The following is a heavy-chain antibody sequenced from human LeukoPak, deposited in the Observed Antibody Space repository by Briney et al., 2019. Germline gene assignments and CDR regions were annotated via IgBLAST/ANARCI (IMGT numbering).Heavy chain of an antibody. V-gene: IGHV1-8*01. CDR3: ARSYYDYVWGSYRDDAFDI. Sequence: ASVKVSCKASGYTFTDYDINWVRQASGQGLEWMGWMNPTSGNTGYAQKFQGRVTITRNTSISTAYMELSSLRSEDTAVYYCARSYYDYVWGSYRDDAFDIWGQGTMVTVSS. J-gene: IGHJ3*02. CDR1: GYTFTDYD. CDR2: MNPTSGNT. D-gene: IGHD3-16*02.